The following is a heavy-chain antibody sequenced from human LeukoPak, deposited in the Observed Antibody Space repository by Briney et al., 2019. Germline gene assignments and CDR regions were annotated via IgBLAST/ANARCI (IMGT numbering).Heavy chain of an antibody. CDR3: ARRSTSGYYYFDY. Sequence: PSETLSLTCAVYGGSFSGYSWAWIRQPPGKGLEWIGTIHYSGSTYYTPSLESRDTISVDSSRNQFSLKLSSVTAADTAVYYCARRSTSGYYYFDYWGQGSRVTVSA. D-gene: IGHD3-22*01. CDR2: IHYSGST. J-gene: IGHJ4*02. CDR1: GGSFSGYS. V-gene: IGHV4-34*01.